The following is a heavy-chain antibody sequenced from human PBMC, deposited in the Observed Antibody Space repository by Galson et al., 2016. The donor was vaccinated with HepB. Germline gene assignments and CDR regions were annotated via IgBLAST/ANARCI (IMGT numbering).Heavy chain of an antibody. J-gene: IGHJ5*02. CDR1: GGSISSSNW. CDR3: TRAATPYGSGSYYSP. CDR2: VFHSGSS. V-gene: IGHV4-4*02. Sequence: ETLSLTCAVSGGSISSSNWWSWVRQPPGKGLEWIGEVFHSGSSNYNPSLKSRVTLSVDKSKNHFSLNLNSVTAADTAVYYCTRAATPYGSGSYYSPWGQGTLVTVSS. D-gene: IGHD3-10*01.